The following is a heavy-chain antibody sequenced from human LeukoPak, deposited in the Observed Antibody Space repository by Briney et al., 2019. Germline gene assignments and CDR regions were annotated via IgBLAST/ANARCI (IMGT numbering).Heavy chain of an antibody. D-gene: IGHD1/OR15-1a*01. CDR3: AKASWVSNTDAVR. CDR1: GYTFTSYY. CDR2: INPSGGST. Sequence: GASVKVSCKASGYTFTSYYMHWVRQAPGQGLEWMGIINPSGGSTSYAQKFQGRVTMTRDMSTSTVYMELSSLRSEDTAIYYCAKASWVSNTDAVRWGPGTLVTVSS. J-gene: IGHJ4*02. V-gene: IGHV1-46*01.